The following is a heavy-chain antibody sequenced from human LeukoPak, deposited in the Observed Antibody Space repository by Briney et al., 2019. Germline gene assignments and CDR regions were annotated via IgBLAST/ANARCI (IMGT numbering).Heavy chain of an antibody. Sequence: ADTLSPTRAVYGGSLSGYCSSWISHPPGNGLEWIGEINHSGSTNNNPSRKSRVTISVDTYKNQFSLKLSSVTAADTAVYYCARERRADPLWGMDVWGKGTTVTVSS. D-gene: IGHD2/OR15-2a*01. V-gene: IGHV4-34*01. CDR3: ARERRADPLWGMDV. CDR1: GGSLSGYC. J-gene: IGHJ6*04. CDR2: INHSGST.